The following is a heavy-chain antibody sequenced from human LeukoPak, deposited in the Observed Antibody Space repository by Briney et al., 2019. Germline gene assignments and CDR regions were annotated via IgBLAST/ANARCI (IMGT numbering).Heavy chain of an antibody. CDR1: GFTFSRYA. CDR2: ISDDGSNK. Sequence: GGSLRLSCAASGFTFSRYAMHWVRQAPGKGLEWVALISDDGSNKYYLDSVKGRFTISRDNSKNTLYLQMNSLRAEDTAVYYCAKALREQSTRVGPYAFDIWGQGTMVTVSS. CDR3: AKALREQSTRVGPYAFDI. D-gene: IGHD1-26*01. V-gene: IGHV3-30-3*01. J-gene: IGHJ3*02.